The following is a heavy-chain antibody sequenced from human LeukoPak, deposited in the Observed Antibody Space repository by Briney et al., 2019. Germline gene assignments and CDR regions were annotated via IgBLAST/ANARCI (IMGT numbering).Heavy chain of an antibody. V-gene: IGHV3-20*04. CDR2: INWNGGST. Sequence: SGGSLRLSCAASGFTFDDYGMSWVRQAPGKGLEWVSGINWNGGSTSYAGSVKGRFTISRDNAKNSLYLQMNSLRAEDTALYYCARDTYYYYMDVWGKGTTVTVSS. J-gene: IGHJ6*03. CDR1: GFTFDDYG. CDR3: ARDTYYYYMDV.